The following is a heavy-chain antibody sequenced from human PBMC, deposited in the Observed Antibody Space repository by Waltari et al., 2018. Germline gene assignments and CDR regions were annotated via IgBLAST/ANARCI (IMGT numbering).Heavy chain of an antibody. D-gene: IGHD2-15*01. CDR3: ASHRPGGYGMDV. CDR1: GFTFSTSW. J-gene: IGHJ6*02. V-gene: IGHV3-74*01. Sequence: VQLVESGGGLVQPGGSLRLSCAASGFTFSTSWMCWVRQVPGKGLVWVSTITSDGSRTRYADSVKGRFTISRDNAKNTLYLQTNSLRAEDTAVYYCASHRPGGYGMDVWGHGTTVTVSS. CDR2: ITSDGSRT.